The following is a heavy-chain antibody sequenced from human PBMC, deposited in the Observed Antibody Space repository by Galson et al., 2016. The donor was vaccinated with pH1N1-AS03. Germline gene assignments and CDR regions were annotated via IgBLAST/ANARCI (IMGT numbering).Heavy chain of an antibody. Sequence: SVKVSCKASGYSFTTFGINWVRQAPGQGLEWLGGIVPIFGTPTYAPKFQGRLTISADDSTSTGYMELSGLTFDDTAMYFCARVGDPLGTWGQGTMATVSS. CDR2: IVPIFGTP. V-gene: IGHV1-69*13. CDR3: ARVGDPLGT. CDR1: GYSFTTFG. J-gene: IGHJ3*01. D-gene: IGHD3-10*01.